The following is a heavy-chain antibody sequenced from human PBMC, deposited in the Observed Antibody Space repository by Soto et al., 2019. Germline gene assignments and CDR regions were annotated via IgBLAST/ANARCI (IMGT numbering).Heavy chain of an antibody. J-gene: IGHJ4*02. CDR1: GFTFSNYY. D-gene: IGHD3-16*01. V-gene: IGHV3-11*01. CDR3: ARDGVLFRAGFDS. Sequence: QVQLVESGGGLVKPGGSLRLSCAVSGFTFSNYYMAWIRQAPGKGLECVSYISTSGTSTFYADSVKDRFTISRDNAENSLFLQMDSLRVEDTAVYFCARDGVLFRAGFDSWGQGTLVTVAS. CDR2: ISTSGTST.